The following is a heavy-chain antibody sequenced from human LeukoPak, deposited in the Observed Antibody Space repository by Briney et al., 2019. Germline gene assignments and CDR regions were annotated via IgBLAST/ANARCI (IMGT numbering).Heavy chain of an antibody. CDR1: GGSISSGGYS. CDR2: IYHSGST. Sequence: SQTRSLTCAVSGGSISSGGYSWSWIRQPPGKGLEWIGYIYHSGSTYYNPSLKSRVTISIDKSKNQFSLKLSSVTAADTAVYYCAREYCSSTSCYIDYWGQGTLVTVSS. V-gene: IGHV4-30-2*01. D-gene: IGHD2-2*02. CDR3: AREYCSSTSCYIDY. J-gene: IGHJ4*02.